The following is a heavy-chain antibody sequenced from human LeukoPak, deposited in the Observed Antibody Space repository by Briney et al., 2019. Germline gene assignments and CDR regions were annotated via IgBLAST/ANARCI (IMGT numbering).Heavy chain of an antibody. D-gene: IGHD2-2*01. V-gene: IGHV4-59*08. CDR3: ARVYCSSTSCYVDP. J-gene: IGHJ5*02. CDR2: IYYSGGT. CDR1: GGSISSYY. Sequence: SETLSLTCTVSGGSISSYYWSWIRQPPGKGLEWIGYIYYSGGTNYNPSLKSRVTISVDTSKNQFSLKLSSVTAADTAVYYCARVYCSSTSCYVDPWGQGTLVTVSS.